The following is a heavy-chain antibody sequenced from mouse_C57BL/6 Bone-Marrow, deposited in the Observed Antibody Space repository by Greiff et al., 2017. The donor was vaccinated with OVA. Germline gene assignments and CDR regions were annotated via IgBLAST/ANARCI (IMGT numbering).Heavy chain of an antibody. J-gene: IGHJ3*01. D-gene: IGHD1-1*01. CDR1: GFTFTDYY. V-gene: IGHV7-3*01. CDR2: IRNKANGYTT. Sequence: EVKVVESGGGLVQPGGSLSLSCAASGFTFTDYYMSWVRQPPGKALEWLGFIRNKANGYTTEYSASVKGRFTISRDNSQSILYLQMNALRAEDSATYYCARYEYYGGSSWFAYWGQGTLVTVSA. CDR3: ARYEYYGGSSWFAY.